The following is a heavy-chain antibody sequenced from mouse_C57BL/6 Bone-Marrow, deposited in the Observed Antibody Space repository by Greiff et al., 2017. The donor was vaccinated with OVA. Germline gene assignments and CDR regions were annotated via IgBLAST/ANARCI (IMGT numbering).Heavy chain of an antibody. CDR3: ARKGRYDYDGGVDY. CDR1: GFSFTSYG. CDR2: IWSGGST. J-gene: IGHJ2*01. D-gene: IGHD2-4*01. V-gene: IGHV2-2*01. Sequence: VMLVESGPGLVQPSQSLSITCTVSGFSFTSYGVHWVRQSPGKGLEWLGVIWSGGSTDYNAAFISRLSISKDNSKSQVFFKMNSLQADDTAIYYCARKGRYDYDGGVDYWGQGTTLTVSS.